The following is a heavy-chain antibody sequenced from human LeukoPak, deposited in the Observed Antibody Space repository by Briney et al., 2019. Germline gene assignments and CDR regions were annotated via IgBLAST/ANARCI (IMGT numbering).Heavy chain of an antibody. Sequence: GGSLRLSCAAAQSTFYSYWMHWVRLVPGKGLAWVSRVNSDGTSTTYADSVKGRFTVSRDNAQNTLYLQMDSLRDDDTAVYYCAGGGFSGFDHWGQGILVTVSS. V-gene: IGHV3-74*03. CDR1: QSTFYSYW. CDR3: AGGGFSGFDH. D-gene: IGHD4-23*01. CDR2: VNSDGTST. J-gene: IGHJ4*02.